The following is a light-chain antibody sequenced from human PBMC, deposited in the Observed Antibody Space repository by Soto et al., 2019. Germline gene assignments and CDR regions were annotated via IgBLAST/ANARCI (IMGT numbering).Light chain of an antibody. Sequence: DIHMNQSPSSLSASVGDRVTITCRASQSISSYLNWYQQKPGKAPKLLIYAASSLQSGVPSRFSGSGSGTDFTLTISSLQPEDFATYYCQQSYSTPPTFGQGTKVDIK. CDR3: QQSYSTPPT. CDR1: QSISSY. CDR2: AAS. V-gene: IGKV1-39*01. J-gene: IGKJ1*01.